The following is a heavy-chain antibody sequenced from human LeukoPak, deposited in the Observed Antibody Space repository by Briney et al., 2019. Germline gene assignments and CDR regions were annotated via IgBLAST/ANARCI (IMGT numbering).Heavy chain of an antibody. D-gene: IGHD3-3*01. CDR2: IYSGGST. V-gene: IGHV3-66*01. CDR3: ARAPFTIFGVVNYFDY. Sequence: GGSLRLSCVASGFTFSSYWMHWVRQAPGKGLVWVSVIYSGGSTYYADSVKGRFTISRDNSKNTLYLQMNSLRAEDTAVYYCARAPFTIFGVVNYFDYWGQGTLVTVSS. CDR1: GFTFSSYW. J-gene: IGHJ4*02.